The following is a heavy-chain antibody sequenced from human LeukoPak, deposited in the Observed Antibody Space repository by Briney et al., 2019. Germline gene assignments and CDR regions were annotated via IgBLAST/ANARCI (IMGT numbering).Heavy chain of an antibody. CDR2: IIPIFGTA. V-gene: IGHV1-69*13. J-gene: IGHJ4*02. CDR1: GGTFSSYA. Sequence: ASVKVSCKASGGTFSSYAISWVRQAPGQGLEWMGGIIPIFGTANYAQKFQGRVTITADESTSTAYMELSRLRSDDTAVYYCASLGDQYYFDYWGQGTLVTVSS. CDR3: ASLGDQYYFDY. D-gene: IGHD3-16*01.